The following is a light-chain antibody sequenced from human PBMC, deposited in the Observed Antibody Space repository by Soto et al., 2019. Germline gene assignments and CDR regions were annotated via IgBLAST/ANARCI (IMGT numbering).Light chain of an antibody. CDR3: SSYTTTTRL. CDR2: EVS. J-gene: IGLJ3*02. Sequence: QSALTQPASVSGSPGQSITISCTGTSSDIGSNNYVSWYQQHPGKASKLMIYEVSNRPSGVSNHFSGSKSGNTASLTISGLQAEDEAVYYCSSYTTTTRLFGGGTKLTVL. V-gene: IGLV2-14*01. CDR1: SSDIGSNNY.